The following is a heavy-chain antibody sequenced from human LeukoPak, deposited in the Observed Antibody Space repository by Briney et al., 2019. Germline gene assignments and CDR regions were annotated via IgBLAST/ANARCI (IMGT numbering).Heavy chain of an antibody. CDR2: MNPNSGNT. CDR3: ARGGGMATIIHYYYYMDV. V-gene: IGHV1-8*01. Sequence: ASVKVSCKASGYTFTSYEINWVRQATGQGLEWMGWMNPNSGNTGYAQKFQGRVTMTRNTSISTACMELSSLRSEDTAVYYCARGGGMATIIHYYYYMDVWGKGTTVTVSS. D-gene: IGHD5-24*01. CDR1: GYTFTSYE. J-gene: IGHJ6*03.